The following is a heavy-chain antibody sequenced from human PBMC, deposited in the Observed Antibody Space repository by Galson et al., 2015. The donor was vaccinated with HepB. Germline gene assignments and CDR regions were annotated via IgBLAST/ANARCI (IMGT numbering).Heavy chain of an antibody. Sequence: SLRLSCAASGFTFSSYGMHWVRQAPGKGLEWVAVISYDGSNKYYADSVKGRFTISRDNSKNTLYLQMNSLRAEDTAVYYSAKDLSRSFGSADYCGHESLVTVSS. D-gene: IGHD2-15*01. J-gene: IGHJ4*01. CDR2: ISYDGSNK. CDR3: AKDLSRSFGSADY. CDR1: GFTFSSYG. V-gene: IGHV3-30*18.